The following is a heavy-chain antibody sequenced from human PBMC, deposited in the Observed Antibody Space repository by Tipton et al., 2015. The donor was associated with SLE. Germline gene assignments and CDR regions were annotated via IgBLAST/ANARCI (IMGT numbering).Heavy chain of an antibody. CDR1: GYSISSGYY. V-gene: IGHV4-38-2*02. Sequence: TLSLTCTVSGYSISSGYYWGWIRQPPGKGLEWIGSIYHSGSTYYNPSLKSRVTISVDTSKNQFSLKLSSVTAADTAVYYCASEGLFLEWLYYFDYWGQGTLVTVSS. CDR2: IYHSGST. D-gene: IGHD3-3*01. J-gene: IGHJ4*02. CDR3: ASEGLFLEWLYYFDY.